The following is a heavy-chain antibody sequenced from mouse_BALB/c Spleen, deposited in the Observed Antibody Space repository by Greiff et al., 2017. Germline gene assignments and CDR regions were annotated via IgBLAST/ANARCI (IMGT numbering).Heavy chain of an antibody. D-gene: IGHD2-14*01. CDR2: IWRGGST. V-gene: IGHV2-5-1*01. Sequence: QVQLQQSGPSLVQPSQSLSITCTVSGFSLTSYGVHWVRQSPGKGLEWLGVIWRGGSTDYNAAFMSRLSITKDNSKSQVFFKMNSLQADDTAIYYCAKNRGDRYGGGGSWFAYWGQGTLVTVSA. CDR3: AKNRGDRYGGGGSWFAY. CDR1: GFSLTSYG. J-gene: IGHJ3*01.